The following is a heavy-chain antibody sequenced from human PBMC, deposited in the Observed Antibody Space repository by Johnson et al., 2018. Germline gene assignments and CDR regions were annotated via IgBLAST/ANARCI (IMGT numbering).Heavy chain of an antibody. D-gene: IGHD3-22*01. CDR1: GFTFSSYS. CDR2: ISSSSTYI. Sequence: EVQLLESGGGLVKPGGSLRLSCAASGFTFSSYSMNWVRQAPGKGLEWVSSISSSSTYIYYTDSVKGRFAISRDIGQHSLYLQINRLRAEDTAVYYCARVEGYCYERSSYPFDAFDIWGEGTTVTV. J-gene: IGHJ3*02. V-gene: IGHV3-21*01. CDR3: ARVEGYCYERSSYPFDAFDI.